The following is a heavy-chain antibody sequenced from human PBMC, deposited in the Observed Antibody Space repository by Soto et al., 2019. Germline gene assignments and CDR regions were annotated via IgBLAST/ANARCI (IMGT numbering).Heavy chain of an antibody. CDR2: FDPEDGET. Sequence: GASVKVSCKVSGYTLTELSMHWVRQAPGKGLEWMGGFDPEDGETIYAQKFQGRVTMTEDTSTDTAYMELSSLRSEDTAVYYCSSSGWYGRDFDYWGQGTLVTVSS. CDR1: GYTLTELS. D-gene: IGHD6-19*01. V-gene: IGHV1-24*01. CDR3: SSSGWYGRDFDY. J-gene: IGHJ4*02.